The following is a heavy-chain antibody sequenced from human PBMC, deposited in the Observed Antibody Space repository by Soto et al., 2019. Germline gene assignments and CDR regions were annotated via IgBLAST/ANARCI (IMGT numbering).Heavy chain of an antibody. Sequence: PGGSLRLSCAASGFTFSSYAMSWVRQAPGKGLEWVSAISGSGGSTYYADSVKGRFTISRDNSKNTLYLQMNSLRAEDTAVYYCAKVHVVVVVAPDAFDIRGQGTMVTVSS. CDR3: AKVHVVVVVAPDAFDI. CDR1: GFTFSSYA. J-gene: IGHJ3*02. D-gene: IGHD2-15*01. CDR2: ISGSGGST. V-gene: IGHV3-23*01.